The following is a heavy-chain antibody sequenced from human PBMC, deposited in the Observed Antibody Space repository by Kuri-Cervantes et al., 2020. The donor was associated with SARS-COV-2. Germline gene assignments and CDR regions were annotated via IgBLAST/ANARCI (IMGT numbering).Heavy chain of an antibody. V-gene: IGHV3-48*01. CDR1: GFILSSNS. D-gene: IGHD4-23*01. CDR2: ISSSSSTI. Sequence: GGSLRPSRAASGFILSSNSMNWVRQAPGKGLEWVSYISSSSSTIYYADSVKGRFTISRGNAKNSLYLQMNSLRAEDTAVYYCATPAPEYGGNSGGWVFWGQGTLVTVSS. CDR3: ATPAPEYGGNSGGWVF. J-gene: IGHJ4*02.